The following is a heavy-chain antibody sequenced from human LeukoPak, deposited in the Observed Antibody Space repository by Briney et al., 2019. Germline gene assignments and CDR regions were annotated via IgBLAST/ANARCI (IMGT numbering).Heavy chain of an antibody. D-gene: IGHD1-26*01. Sequence: SQTLSLTCTVSGGSISSGSYYWSWIRQPAGKGLEWIGRIYTSGSTNYNPSLKSRVTISVDTSKNQFSLKLSSVTAADTAVYYCATTTIRLGYWGQGTLVTVSS. CDR3: ATTTIRLGY. CDR2: IYTSGST. V-gene: IGHV4-61*02. CDR1: GGSISSGSYY. J-gene: IGHJ4*02.